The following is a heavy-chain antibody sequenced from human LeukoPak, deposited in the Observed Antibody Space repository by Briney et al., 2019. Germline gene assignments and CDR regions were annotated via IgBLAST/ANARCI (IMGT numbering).Heavy chain of an antibody. Sequence: PSETLSLTCTVSLSNYYWTWIRQPPGKGLEWIGYISYSGSTYYSPSLKSRVTISLDTSRNQFSLKLNSVTAADTAVYYCAKSNGYGLIDIWGQGTMVTVSS. V-gene: IGHV4-59*12. CDR3: AKSNGYGLIDI. D-gene: IGHD3-22*01. J-gene: IGHJ3*02. CDR2: ISYSGST. CDR1: LSNYY.